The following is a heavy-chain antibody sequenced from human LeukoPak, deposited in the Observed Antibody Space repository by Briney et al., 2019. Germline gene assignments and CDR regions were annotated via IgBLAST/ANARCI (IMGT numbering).Heavy chain of an antibody. Sequence: SETLSLTCTVSGGSISSYYWSWIRQPPGKGLEWIGYIYYSGSTNYNPSLKSRVTISVDTSKNQFSLKLSSVTAADTAVYYCARDHASSGSPPGIHYFDYWGQGTLVTVSS. CDR1: GGSISSYY. J-gene: IGHJ4*02. D-gene: IGHD1-26*01. CDR3: ARDHASSGSPPGIHYFDY. V-gene: IGHV4-4*08. CDR2: IYYSGST.